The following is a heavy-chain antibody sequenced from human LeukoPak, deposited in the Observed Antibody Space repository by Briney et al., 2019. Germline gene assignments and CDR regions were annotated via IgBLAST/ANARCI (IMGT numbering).Heavy chain of an antibody. CDR1: GFTFSSYS. J-gene: IGHJ4*02. CDR2: ISSSSSYI. D-gene: IGHD1-26*01. V-gene: IGHV3-21*01. CDR3: ARDIDGGTPFDY. Sequence: GGSLRLSCAASGFTFSSYSMNWVRQAPGKGLEWVSSISSSSSYIYYADSVKGRFTISRDNAKNSLYLQMNSLRAEDTAVYCCARDIDGGTPFDYWGQGTLVTVSS.